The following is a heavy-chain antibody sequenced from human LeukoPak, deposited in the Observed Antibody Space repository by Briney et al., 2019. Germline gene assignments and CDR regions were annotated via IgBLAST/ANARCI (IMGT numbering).Heavy chain of an antibody. CDR3: ARGEGSYPPDY. CDR2: ISSSSSYI. D-gene: IGHD3-16*02. V-gene: IGHV3-21*01. Sequence: PGGSLRLSCAASGFTFSNYNLNWVRLAPGKGLEWVSSISSSSSYIYYADSLKGRFTISRDNAKNSLYLQMNNLRAEDTAVYYCARGEGSYPPDYWGQGTLVTVSS. J-gene: IGHJ4*02. CDR1: GFTFSNYN.